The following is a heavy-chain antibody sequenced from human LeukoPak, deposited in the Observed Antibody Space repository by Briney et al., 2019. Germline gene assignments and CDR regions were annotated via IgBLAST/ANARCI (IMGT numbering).Heavy chain of an antibody. CDR3: AKDEATSGGGLAS. D-gene: IGHD3-16*01. Sequence: GGSLRLSCAASGFTLSSYGMHWVRQAPGKGLEWVSAMYTGGTTYYADSVKGRFTISRDNSRNTLFLHMNGLRADDTAVYYCAKDEATSGGGLASWGQGTLVTVSS. J-gene: IGHJ4*02. CDR2: MYTGGTT. CDR1: GFTLSSYG. V-gene: IGHV3-NL1*01.